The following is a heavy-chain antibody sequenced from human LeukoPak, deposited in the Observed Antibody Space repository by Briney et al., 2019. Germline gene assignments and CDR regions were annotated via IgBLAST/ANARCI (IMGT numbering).Heavy chain of an antibody. Sequence: SVKVSCKASGGTFSSYAISWVRQAPGQGLEWMGGIIPIFGTANYAQKFQGRVTITADESTSTAYLELSSLRSEDTAVYYCARDLAEYYDSSGYFENWYFYLWGRGTLVTVSS. CDR1: GGTFSSYA. D-gene: IGHD3-22*01. V-gene: IGHV1-69*13. CDR3: ARDLAEYYDSSGYFENWYFYL. J-gene: IGHJ2*01. CDR2: IIPIFGTA.